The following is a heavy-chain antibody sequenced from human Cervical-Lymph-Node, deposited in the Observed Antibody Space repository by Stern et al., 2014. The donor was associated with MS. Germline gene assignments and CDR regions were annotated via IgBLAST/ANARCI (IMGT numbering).Heavy chain of an antibody. Sequence: EVQLVESGAEVKKPRESLKISCKGSAYSFTSHWIAWVRQMPGKGPEWMGIIYPADSDTRYNPSFQGQVTFSADKSTSTAYLEWSSLKASDTAIYYCTSSRGYSYGMPIDYWGQGTQVTVSS. J-gene: IGHJ4*02. CDR3: TSSRGYSYGMPIDY. V-gene: IGHV5-51*01. D-gene: IGHD5-18*01. CDR2: IYPADSDT. CDR1: AYSFTSHW.